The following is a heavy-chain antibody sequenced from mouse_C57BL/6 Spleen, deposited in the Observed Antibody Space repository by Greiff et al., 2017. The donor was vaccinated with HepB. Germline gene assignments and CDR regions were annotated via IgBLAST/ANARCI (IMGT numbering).Heavy chain of an antibody. V-gene: IGHV5-6*01. CDR3: ARLLYYVSSTGYFDS. Sequence: EVKLVESGGDLVKPGGSLKLSCAASGFTFSSYGMSWVRQTPDKRLEWVATISSGGSYTYYPDSVKGRFTISRDNAKNTLYLQMSSLKSEDTAMYYCARLLYYVSSTGYFDSWGQGTTLTVSS. CDR1: GFTFSSYG. J-gene: IGHJ2*01. D-gene: IGHD1-1*01. CDR2: ISSGGSYT.